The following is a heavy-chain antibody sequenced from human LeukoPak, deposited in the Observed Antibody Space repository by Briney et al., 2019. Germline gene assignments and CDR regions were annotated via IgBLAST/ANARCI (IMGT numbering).Heavy chain of an antibody. D-gene: IGHD6-13*01. CDR3: ARGYSSSWYEYYFDY. Sequence: ASVKVSCKASGYTFTGYYMHWVRQAPRQGLEWMGWINPNSGGTNYAQKFQGWVTMTRDTPISTAYMELSRLRSDDTAVYYCARGYSSSWYEYYFDYWGQGTLVTVSS. V-gene: IGHV1-2*04. CDR2: INPNSGGT. J-gene: IGHJ4*02. CDR1: GYTFTGYY.